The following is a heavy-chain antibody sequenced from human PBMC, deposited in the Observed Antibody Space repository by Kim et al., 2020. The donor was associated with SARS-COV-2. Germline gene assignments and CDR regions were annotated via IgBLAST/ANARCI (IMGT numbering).Heavy chain of an antibody. V-gene: IGHV1-3*01. J-gene: IGHJ4*02. CDR3: ARAIEYYYESSGYYVPGDY. CDR1: GYTFTSYA. CDR2: INAGNGNT. Sequence: ASVKVSCKASGYTFTSYAMHWVRQAPGQRLEWMGWINAGNGNTKYSQKFQGSVTITRDTSASTAYMELGSLRSEDTAVYYCARAIEYYYESSGYYVPGDYWGQGTLVTVSS. D-gene: IGHD3-22*01.